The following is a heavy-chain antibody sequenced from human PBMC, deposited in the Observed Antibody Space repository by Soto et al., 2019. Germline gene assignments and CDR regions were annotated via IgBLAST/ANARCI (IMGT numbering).Heavy chain of an antibody. D-gene: IGHD3-16*02. CDR3: ARRGIEGVIAHFDY. Sequence: GGSLRLSCAASGFTFSSYWMSWVRQAPGKGLEWVANIKQDGSEKYYVDSVKGRFTISRDNSKNTLYLQMNSLRAGDTAVYYCARRGIEGVIAHFDYWGQGTLVTVSS. CDR2: IKQDGSEK. V-gene: IGHV3-7*01. J-gene: IGHJ4*02. CDR1: GFTFSSYW.